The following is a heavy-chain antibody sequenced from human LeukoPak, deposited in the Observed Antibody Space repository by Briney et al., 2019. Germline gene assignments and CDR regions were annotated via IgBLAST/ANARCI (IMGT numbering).Heavy chain of an antibody. D-gene: IGHD3-9*01. V-gene: IGHV4-59*01. CDR1: GGSISSYY. CDR3: ARARYVNSFYAFDI. J-gene: IGHJ3*02. CDR2: LSKSGNT. Sequence: PSETLSLTCTVSGGSISSYYWSWIRLPPGKGLEWIGYLSKSGNTNCSPSLKSRVTIFGDTSKNQFFLKLSSVTAADTAMYYCARARYVNSFYAFDIWGQGTLVTVSS.